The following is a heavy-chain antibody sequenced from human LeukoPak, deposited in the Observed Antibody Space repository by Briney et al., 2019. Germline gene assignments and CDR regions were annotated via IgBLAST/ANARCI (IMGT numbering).Heavy chain of an antibody. J-gene: IGHJ4*02. CDR2: ISAYNGNT. CDR1: GYTFTSYG. D-gene: IGHD2-15*01. V-gene: IGHV1-18*01. Sequence: ASVKVSCKASGYTFTSYGISWVRQAPGQGLEWMGWISAYNGNTNYAQKLQGRVTMTTDASTSTAYMELRSLRSDDTAVYYCARGHLLHSGRSFYYFDYWGQGTLVTVSS. CDR3: ARGHLLHSGRSFYYFDY.